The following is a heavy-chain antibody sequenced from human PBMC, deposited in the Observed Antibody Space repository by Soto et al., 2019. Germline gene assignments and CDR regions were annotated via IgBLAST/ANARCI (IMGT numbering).Heavy chain of an antibody. V-gene: IGHV1-2*02. D-gene: IGHD1-26*01. Sequence: QVQLVQSGAEVKKPGASVKVSCKASGYIFTGYYMHWVRQAPGQGLEWMGWINPNSGGTNYAQKFQGRVTMTRDTSISKAYMELSRLRSDDTAVYYCARDVPSGSYNWFDPWGQGTLVTVSS. CDR3: ARDVPSGSYNWFDP. CDR1: GYIFTGYY. J-gene: IGHJ5*02. CDR2: INPNSGGT.